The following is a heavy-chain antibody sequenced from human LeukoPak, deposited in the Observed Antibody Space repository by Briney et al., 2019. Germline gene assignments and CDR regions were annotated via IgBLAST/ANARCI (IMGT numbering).Heavy chain of an antibody. CDR2: ISSSSSTI. V-gene: IGHV3-48*01. J-gene: IGHJ4*02. CDR1: GFTFSSYS. CDR3: AREQSVIAAAGKEFDYFDY. D-gene: IGHD6-13*01. Sequence: GGSLRLSCAASGFTFSSYSMNWVRQAPGKGLEWVSSISSSSSTIYYADSVKGRFTISRDNAKNSLYLQMNSLRAEDTAVYYCAREQSVIAAAGKEFDYFDYWGQGTLVTVSS.